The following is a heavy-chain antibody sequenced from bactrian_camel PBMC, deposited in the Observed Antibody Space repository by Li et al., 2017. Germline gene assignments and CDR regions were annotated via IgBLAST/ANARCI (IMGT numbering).Heavy chain of an antibody. CDR2: ISLGGLNT. CDR1: GFTFSSYD. D-gene: IGHD3*01. V-gene: IGHV3S40*01. Sequence: VQLVESGGGSVQAGGSLRLSCATSGFTFSSYDMYWVRQAPGKGLEWVSTISLGGLNTAYADSVKGRFTISRDNAKNTLYLQLNSLKPEDTAKYYCGLRWSDYCDVSTSRYVYWGQGTQVTVS. J-gene: IGHJ4*01. CDR3: GLRWSDYCDVSTSRYVY.